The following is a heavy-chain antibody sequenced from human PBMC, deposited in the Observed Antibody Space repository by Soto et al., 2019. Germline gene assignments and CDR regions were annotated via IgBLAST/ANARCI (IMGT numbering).Heavy chain of an antibody. J-gene: IGHJ4*02. CDR1: GGSIGTYY. Sequence: QVQLQESGPGLVKPSETLSLTCTVSGGSIGTYYWSWIRQPPGKGLEWIGYIYYRGNTDYNPSLKSRVTISLDTPKNQFSLKLSSVTAADTAVYYCARHQGYYDILTGYTTYYFDYWGQGILVTVSS. CDR3: ARHQGYYDILTGYTTYYFDY. D-gene: IGHD3-9*01. CDR2: IYYRGNT. V-gene: IGHV4-59*08.